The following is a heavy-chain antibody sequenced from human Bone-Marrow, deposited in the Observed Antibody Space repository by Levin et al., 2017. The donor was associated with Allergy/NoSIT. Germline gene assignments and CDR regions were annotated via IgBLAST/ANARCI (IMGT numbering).Heavy chain of an antibody. CDR1: GFTVSNNY. Sequence: SGGSLRLSCAVSGFTVSNNYMSWVRQAPGKGLDWVSLIYSGGSTNYADSVKGRFTISRDNFKNTLYLQMNSLRAEDTAVYYCAGGPSRGYWGQGTLVTVSS. D-gene: IGHD3-16*01. CDR2: IYSGGST. CDR3: AGGPSRGY. J-gene: IGHJ4*02. V-gene: IGHV3-66*01.